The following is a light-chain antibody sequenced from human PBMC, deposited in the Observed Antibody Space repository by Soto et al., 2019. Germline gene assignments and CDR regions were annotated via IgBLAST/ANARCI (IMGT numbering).Light chain of an antibody. CDR3: QQRSNWPPYT. Sequence: EFVLTQSPATLSLSPGERATLSRRASQSVSSYLAWYQQKPGQAPRLLIYDASNRATGIPARFSGSGSGTDFTLTISSLEPEDFAVYYCQQRSNWPPYTFGQGTKLEIK. V-gene: IGKV3-11*01. J-gene: IGKJ2*01. CDR2: DAS. CDR1: QSVSSY.